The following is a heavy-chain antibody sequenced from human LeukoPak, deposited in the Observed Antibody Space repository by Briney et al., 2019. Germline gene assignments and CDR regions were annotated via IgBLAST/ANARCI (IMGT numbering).Heavy chain of an antibody. CDR3: AKDSENYYDSSGYHGYYFDY. J-gene: IGHJ4*02. D-gene: IGHD3-22*01. V-gene: IGHV3-48*01. Sequence: GGSLRLSCAASGFTFSSYSMNWVRQAPGKGLEWVSYISSSSSTIYYADSVKGRFTISRDNSKNTLYLQMNSLRAEDTAVYYCAKDSENYYDSSGYHGYYFDYWGQGTLVTVSS. CDR2: ISSSSSTI. CDR1: GFTFSSYS.